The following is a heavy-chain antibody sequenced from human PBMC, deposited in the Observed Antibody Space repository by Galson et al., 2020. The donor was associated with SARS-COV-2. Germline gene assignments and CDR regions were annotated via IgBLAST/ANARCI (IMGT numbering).Heavy chain of an antibody. Sequence: GGSLRLSCAASGFPFSNYPMHWVRQAPGKGLEWVAVISKDGNHKYIADSVKGRFTISRDNSKNSLYLQMNSLSAEDTALSYCAKDFEDPYVSGTYDECAGSFDIWGQGTMVTVSS. D-gene: IGHD3-10*01. CDR3: AKDFEDPYVSGTYDECAGSFDI. CDR1: GFPFSNYP. V-gene: IGHV3-30*04. J-gene: IGHJ3*02. CDR2: ISKDGNHK.